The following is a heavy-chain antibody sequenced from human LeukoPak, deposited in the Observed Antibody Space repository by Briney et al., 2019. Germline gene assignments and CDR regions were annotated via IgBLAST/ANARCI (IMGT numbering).Heavy chain of an antibody. J-gene: IGHJ5*02. CDR3: ARGREDCSSASCYGDWFDP. V-gene: IGHV1-69*04. D-gene: IGHD2-2*01. CDR1: GYTFATYD. CDR2: IIPILGIA. Sequence: SVKVSCKASGYTFATYDINWVRQAAGQGLEWMGRIIPILGIANYAQKFQGRVMITADKSTSTAYMELSSLRSEDTAVYYCARGREDCSSASCYGDWFDPWGQGTLVTVSS.